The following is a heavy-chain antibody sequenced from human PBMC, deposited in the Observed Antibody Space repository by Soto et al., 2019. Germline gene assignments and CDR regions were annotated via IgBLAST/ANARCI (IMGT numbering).Heavy chain of an antibody. D-gene: IGHD1-26*01. CDR3: ASAVISGGGHGCFDY. CDR2: ISPNNGNT. J-gene: IGHJ4*02. Sequence: ASVKVYCKAAGSTFTSYGINWVRQAPGQGLEWMGWISPNNGNTNSAQKLQGRVTMTTDTSASTAYMELRSLRSDDTAVYYCASAVISGGGHGCFDYWGQGPLGTVSS. CDR1: GSTFTSYG. V-gene: IGHV1-18*01.